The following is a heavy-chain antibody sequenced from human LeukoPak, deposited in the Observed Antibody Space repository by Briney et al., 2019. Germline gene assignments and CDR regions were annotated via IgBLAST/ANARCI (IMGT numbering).Heavy chain of an antibody. J-gene: IGHJ4*02. D-gene: IGHD1-26*01. V-gene: IGHV3-30*04. Sequence: GGSLRLSCAASGFTFISYAIHWVRQAPGKGLEWVAVISFHGTDTFYADSVKGRFTISRDNAKNSLYLQMNSLRAEDTAVYYCARDEVGATTEFDYWGQGTLVTVSS. CDR3: ARDEVGATTEFDY. CDR1: GFTFISYA. CDR2: ISFHGTDT.